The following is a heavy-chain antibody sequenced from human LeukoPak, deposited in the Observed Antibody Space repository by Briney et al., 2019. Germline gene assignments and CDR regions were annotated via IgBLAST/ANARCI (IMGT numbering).Heavy chain of an antibody. CDR1: GYSISSGYY. CDR3: ARGYDSSGYGFAFDI. Sequence: SETLSLTCTVSGYSISSGYYWGWIRQPPGKGLEWIANIYHSGNTYYNPSLKSRVTMSVDTSKNQFSLKLSSVTAADTAVYYCARGYDSSGYGFAFDIWGQGTMVTVSS. J-gene: IGHJ3*02. V-gene: IGHV4-38-2*02. D-gene: IGHD3-22*01. CDR2: IYHSGNT.